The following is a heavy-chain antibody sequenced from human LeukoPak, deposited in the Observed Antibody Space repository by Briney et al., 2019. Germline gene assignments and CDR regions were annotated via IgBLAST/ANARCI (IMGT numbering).Heavy chain of an antibody. CDR3: ARKYYGSGSYTFNWFDP. D-gene: IGHD3-10*01. J-gene: IGHJ5*02. CDR2: IIPIFGTA. V-gene: IGHV1-69*13. Sequence: SVKVSCKSSGYTFTSYAISWVRQAPGQGLEWMGGIIPIFGTANYAQKFQGRVTITADESTSTAYMELSSLRSEDTAVYYCARKYYGSGSYTFNWFDPWGQGTLVTVSS. CDR1: GYTFTSYA.